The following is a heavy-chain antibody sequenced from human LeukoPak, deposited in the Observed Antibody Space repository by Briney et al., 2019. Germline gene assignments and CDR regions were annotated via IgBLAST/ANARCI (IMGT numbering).Heavy chain of an antibody. CDR1: GGSISSYY. D-gene: IGHD4-23*01. Sequence: SETLSLTCTVSGGSISSYYWSWIRQPPGKGLEWIGYIYYSGSTNYNPSLKSRVTISVDTSKNQFSLKLSSVTAADTAVYYCARGLYGGNSEFDEFDYWGQGTLVTVSS. J-gene: IGHJ4*02. CDR2: IYYSGST. CDR3: ARGLYGGNSEFDEFDY. V-gene: IGHV4-59*12.